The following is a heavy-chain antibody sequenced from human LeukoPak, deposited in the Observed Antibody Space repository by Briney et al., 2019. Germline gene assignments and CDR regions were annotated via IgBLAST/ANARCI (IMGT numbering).Heavy chain of an antibody. CDR2: IYYSGST. D-gene: IGHD3-22*01. J-gene: IGHJ4*02. CDR3: ARHDDSSGYWYYFDY. Sequence: SETLSLTCAVYGGSFSGYSWSWIRQPPGKGLEWIGYIYYSGSTNYNPSLKSRVTISVDTSKNQFSLKLSSVTAADTAVYYCARHDDSSGYWYYFDYWGQGILVTVSS. V-gene: IGHV4-59*08. CDR1: GGSFSGYS.